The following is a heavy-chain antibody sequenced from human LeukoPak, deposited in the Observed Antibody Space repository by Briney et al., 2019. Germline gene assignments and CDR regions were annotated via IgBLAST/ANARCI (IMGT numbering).Heavy chain of an antibody. CDR3: ARGDKFSGDY. Sequence: PGGSLRLSCAASRFTFSTYWMSWVRQAPGKGLEWVANIHQDGNEKYYVDSVKGRFTISGDNAKNSLYLQMNSLRAEDTAVYYCARGDKFSGDYWGQGTLVAVSS. D-gene: IGHD2-15*01. CDR1: RFTFSTYW. V-gene: IGHV3-7*04. CDR2: IHQDGNEK. J-gene: IGHJ4*02.